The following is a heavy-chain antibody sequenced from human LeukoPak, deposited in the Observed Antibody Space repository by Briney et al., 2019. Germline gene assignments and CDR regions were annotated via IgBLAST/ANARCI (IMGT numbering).Heavy chain of an antibody. CDR3: AHMKYHYGSGGLIDY. CDR1: GFTFSSFW. D-gene: IGHD3-10*01. CDR2: IKEDGSQK. V-gene: IGHV3-7*03. J-gene: IGHJ4*02. Sequence: GGSLRLSCAASGFTFSSFWMTWVRQAPGKGLEWVANIKEDGSQKYYVDSVKGRFTISRDNAKNSLFLQTNSLRVDDTAVYYCAHMKYHYGSGGLIDYWGQGTLVTVSS.